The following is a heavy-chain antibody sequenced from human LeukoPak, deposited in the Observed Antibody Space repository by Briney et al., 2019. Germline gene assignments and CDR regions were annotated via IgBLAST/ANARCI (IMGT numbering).Heavy chain of an antibody. CDR1: GFPFSIHS. CDR2: ISSTSSYI. V-gene: IGHV3-21*01. Sequence: GGSLRLSCAASGFPFSIHSMNWVRQAPGKGLEWVSSISSTSSYIYYADSVKGRFTISRDNAKNSLYLQMNSLRAEDTAVYYCARVKGASSQGFDYWGQGTLVTVSS. D-gene: IGHD1-26*01. CDR3: ARVKGASSQGFDY. J-gene: IGHJ4*02.